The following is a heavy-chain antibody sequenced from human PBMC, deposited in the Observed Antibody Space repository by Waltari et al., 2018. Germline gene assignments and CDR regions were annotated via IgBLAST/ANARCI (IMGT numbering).Heavy chain of an antibody. D-gene: IGHD1-7*01. Sequence: QVQLQESGPGLVKPSQTLSLTCTVSGGSIRSGDYYRSWILQPPGKGLEWIGYIYYSGSTYYNPSLKSRVTISVDTSKNQFSLKLSSVTAADTAVYYCARDLPNWNYGGKNWFDPWGQGTLVTVSS. CDR3: ARDLPNWNYGGKNWFDP. CDR2: IYYSGST. V-gene: IGHV4-30-4*08. CDR1: GGSIRSGDYY. J-gene: IGHJ5*02.